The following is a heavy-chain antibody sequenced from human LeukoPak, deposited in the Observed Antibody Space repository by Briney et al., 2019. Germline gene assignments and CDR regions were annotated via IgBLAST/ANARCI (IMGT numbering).Heavy chain of an antibody. V-gene: IGHV3-7*01. CDR2: VKQDGSEK. D-gene: IGHD1-26*01. Sequence: PGGSLRLSCAASGFTFSSYWMSWVRQAPGKGLEWVANVKQDGSEKYYVDSVKGRFTISRDNAKNSLYLQMNSLRAEDTAVYYCAKDHGLYSGSYLQAVFDYWGQGTLVTVSS. CDR1: GFTFSSYW. CDR3: AKDHGLYSGSYLQAVFDY. J-gene: IGHJ4*02.